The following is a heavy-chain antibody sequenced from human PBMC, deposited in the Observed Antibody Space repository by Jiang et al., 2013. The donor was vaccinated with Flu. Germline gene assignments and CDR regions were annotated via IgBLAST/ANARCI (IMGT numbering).Heavy chain of an antibody. CDR3: VRGATVTTGYWYFDL. Sequence: SCAASGFTFSTYGMHWVRQAPGKGLEWVAVISYDGRNQYYEDSVKGRFTISRDNSKSTLFLQMNSLRAEDTAVYYCVRGATVTTGYWYFDLWGRGTLATVSS. CDR2: ISYDGRNQ. V-gene: IGHV3-33*05. J-gene: IGHJ2*01. D-gene: IGHD4-17*01. CDR1: GFTFSTYG.